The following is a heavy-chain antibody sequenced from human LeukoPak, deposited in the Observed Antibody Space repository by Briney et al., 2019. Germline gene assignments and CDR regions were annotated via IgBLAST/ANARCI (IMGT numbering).Heavy chain of an antibody. CDR3: AKDTINAAALGELIIFLVSYFDY. V-gene: IGHV1-8*03. D-gene: IGHD3-16*01. J-gene: IGHJ4*02. CDR2: MNPNSGNT. Sequence: ASVKASCKASGYTFTSYDINWVRQATGQGLEWMGWMNPNSGNTGYAHKFQGRVTITRNTSISTAYMELSSLRSEETAVYYCAKDTINAAALGELIIFLVSYFDYWGQGTLVTVSS. CDR1: GYTFTSYD.